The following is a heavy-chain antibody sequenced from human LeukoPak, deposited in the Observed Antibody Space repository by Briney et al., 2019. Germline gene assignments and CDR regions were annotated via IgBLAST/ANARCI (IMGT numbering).Heavy chain of an antibody. Sequence: GSLRLSCAASGFTFSSFSMNWVRQAPGKGLEWVSYISSSSSTIYYADSVKGRFIISRDTSKNTLYLQMNSLRAEDTAVYYCASWPGGWYGEDSWGQGTLVTVSS. CDR1: GFTFSSFS. CDR2: ISSSSSTI. D-gene: IGHD6-19*01. V-gene: IGHV3-48*01. J-gene: IGHJ4*02. CDR3: ASWPGGWYGEDS.